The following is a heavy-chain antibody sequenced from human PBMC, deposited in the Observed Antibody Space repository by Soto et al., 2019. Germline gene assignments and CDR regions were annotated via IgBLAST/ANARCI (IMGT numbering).Heavy chain of an antibody. V-gene: IGHV3-48*01. Sequence: GGSLRLSCAASGFTFSSYSMNWVRQAPGKGLEWVSYISSSSSTIYYADSVKGRFTISRDNAKNSLYLQMNSLRAEDTAVYYCARGRYNFWSGYYRGIYYYYVDVWGKGTTVTVSS. CDR2: ISSSSSTI. CDR1: GFTFSSYS. CDR3: ARGRYNFWSGYYRGIYYYYVDV. D-gene: IGHD3-3*01. J-gene: IGHJ6*03.